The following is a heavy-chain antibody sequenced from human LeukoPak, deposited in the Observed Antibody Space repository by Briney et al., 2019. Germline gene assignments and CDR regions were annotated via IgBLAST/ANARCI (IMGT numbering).Heavy chain of an antibody. D-gene: IGHD3-10*01. CDR2: FGGRGGST. J-gene: IGHJ6*02. CDR3: AKDLEASGSYVTSYCYYGMEF. CDR1: GFNFSNHA. Sequence: GGSLTLSCAASGFNFSNHALSWVRQPPGKGLEWVSAFGGRGGSTHYADSVKGRFTISRDISKNTLYLEMNSLRVEDTAVYYCAKDLEASGSYVTSYCYYGMEFWGQGTTVTVS. V-gene: IGHV3-23*01.